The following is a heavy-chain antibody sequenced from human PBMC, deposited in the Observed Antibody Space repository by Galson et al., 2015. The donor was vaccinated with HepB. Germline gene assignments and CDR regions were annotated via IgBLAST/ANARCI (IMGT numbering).Heavy chain of an antibody. CDR2: IIPIFGTA. V-gene: IGHV1-69*06. Sequence: SVKVSCKASGGTFSSYAISWVRQAPGQGLEWMGGIIPIFGTANYAQKFQGRVTITADKSTSTAYMELSSLRSEDTAVYYCAKPKGYYYGSSGYYYSAFDIWGQGTMVTVSS. CDR1: GGTFSSYA. D-gene: IGHD3-22*01. J-gene: IGHJ3*02. CDR3: AKPKGYYYGSSGYYYSAFDI.